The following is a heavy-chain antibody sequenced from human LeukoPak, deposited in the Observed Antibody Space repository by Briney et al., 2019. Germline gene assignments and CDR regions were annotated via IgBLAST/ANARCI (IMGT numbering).Heavy chain of an antibody. CDR2: IYYSGST. V-gene: IGHV4-39*07. J-gene: IGHJ6*03. CDR3: ARDADRADAYYYYYMDV. CDR1: GGSISSSSYY. Sequence: SETLSLTCTVSGGSISSSSYYWGWIRQPPGKGLEWIGSIYYSGSTYYNPSLKSRVTISVDTSKNQFSLKLSSVTAADTAVYYCARDADRADAYYYYYMDVWGKGTTVTVSS.